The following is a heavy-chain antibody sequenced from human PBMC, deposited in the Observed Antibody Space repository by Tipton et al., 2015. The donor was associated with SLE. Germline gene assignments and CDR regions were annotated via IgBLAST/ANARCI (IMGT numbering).Heavy chain of an antibody. V-gene: IGHV3-23*01. CDR2: ISGSGGST. CDR1: GFTFSSYG. Sequence: SLRLSCAASGFTFSSYGMSWVRQAPGKGLEWVSAISGSGGSTYYADSVKGRFTISRDNSKNTLYLQMNSLRAEDTAVYYCAKDSAVAGTPHYYGMDVWGQGTTVTVSS. D-gene: IGHD6-19*01. CDR3: AKDSAVAGTPHYYGMDV. J-gene: IGHJ6*02.